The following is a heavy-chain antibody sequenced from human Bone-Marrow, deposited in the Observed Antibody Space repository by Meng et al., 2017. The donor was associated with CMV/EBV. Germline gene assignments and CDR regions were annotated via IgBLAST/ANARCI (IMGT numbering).Heavy chain of an antibody. Sequence: ASVKVSCKASGYTFTSYGISWVRQAPGQGLEGMGWISTYNGNTNYAEKIEGRVTMTTDTSKSTAYMELRSLRSDDPAVYYCARPMAYCSSTSCNNWFDPWGQGTLVTVSS. V-gene: IGHV1-18*01. CDR3: ARPMAYCSSTSCNNWFDP. D-gene: IGHD2-2*01. J-gene: IGHJ5*02. CDR2: ISTYNGNT. CDR1: GYTFTSYG.